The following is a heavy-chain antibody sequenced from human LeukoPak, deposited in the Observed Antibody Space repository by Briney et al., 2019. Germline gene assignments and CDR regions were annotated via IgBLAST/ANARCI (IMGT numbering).Heavy chain of an antibody. J-gene: IGHJ5*02. CDR1: GFTFSSYA. CDR3: ANRVAQHDS. D-gene: IGHD3-3*01. V-gene: IGHV3-23*01. CDR2: IPSSGPIT. Sequence: GGSLRLSCAASGFTFSSYAMSWVRQAPGKGLEWVSGIPSSGPITYYADSVKGRFTISRDNSKNTLYLQMNSLTAEDTGIYYCANRVAQHDSWGQGTLVTVST.